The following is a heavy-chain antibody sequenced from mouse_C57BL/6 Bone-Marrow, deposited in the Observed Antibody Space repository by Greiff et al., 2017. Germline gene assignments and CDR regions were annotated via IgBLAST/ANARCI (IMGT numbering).Heavy chain of an antibody. CDR3: TTLITTVVADYAMDY. CDR2: IDPENGDT. CDR1: GFNIKDDY. J-gene: IGHJ4*01. D-gene: IGHD1-1*01. V-gene: IGHV14-4*01. Sequence: EVKLMESGAELVRPGASVKLSCTASGFNIKDDYMHWVKQRPEQGLEWIGWIDPENGDTEYASKFQGKATITADTSSNTAYLQLSSLTSEDTAVNYCTTLITTVVADYAMDYWGQGTSVTVSS.